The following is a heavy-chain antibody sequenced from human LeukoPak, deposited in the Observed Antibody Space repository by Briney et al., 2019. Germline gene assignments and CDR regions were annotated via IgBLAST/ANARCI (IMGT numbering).Heavy chain of an antibody. V-gene: IGHV3-23*01. CDR3: AKSYYDSSGYYYYFDY. Sequence: PGGSLRLSCAVSGFTFSNYAVNWVRQAPGKGLEWVSVISASGRSAYYADSVNGRFIISRDNPRHTVYLQMNSLRAEDTAVYYCAKSYYDSSGYYYYFDYWGQGTLVTASS. D-gene: IGHD3-22*01. J-gene: IGHJ4*02. CDR2: ISASGRSA. CDR1: GFTFSNYA.